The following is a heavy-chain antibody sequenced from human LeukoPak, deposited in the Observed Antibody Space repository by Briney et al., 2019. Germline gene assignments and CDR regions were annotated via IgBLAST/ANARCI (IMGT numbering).Heavy chain of an antibody. D-gene: IGHD1-26*01. V-gene: IGHV3-23*01. CDR1: GFTFSSYA. CDR2: INKSGGST. Sequence: GGSLRLSCAASGFTFSSYAMSWVRQAPGKGLEWVSIINKSGGSTNYADSVKGRFTISRDNSKNTLYLQMNSLRAEDTAVYYCAKAVTQPNVHSGSPPSPRGYFDYWGQGTLVTVSS. CDR3: AKAVTQPNVHSGSPPSPRGYFDY. J-gene: IGHJ4*02.